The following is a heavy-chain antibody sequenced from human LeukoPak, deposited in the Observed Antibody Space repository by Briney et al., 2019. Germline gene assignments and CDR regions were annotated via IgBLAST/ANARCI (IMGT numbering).Heavy chain of an antibody. J-gene: IGHJ4*02. V-gene: IGHV4-59*03. CDR2: IDYAGNT. CDR3: AKLYSSSLGLHN. D-gene: IGHD2-8*01. Sequence: SETLSLTCTVSGGTIDTYTWSWIRQPPGKGLEWIGYIDYAGNTNYNPSLKSRVSMSVDTSKNQFSLNLRSVNAADTALYYCAKLYSSSLGLHNWGQGSLVTVSS. CDR1: GGTIDTYT.